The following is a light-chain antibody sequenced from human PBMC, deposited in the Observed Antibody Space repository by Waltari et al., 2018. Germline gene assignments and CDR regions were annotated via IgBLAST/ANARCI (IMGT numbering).Light chain of an antibody. CDR1: QAIRNY. V-gene: IGKV1-16*02. CDR3: QQYDTHPFT. J-gene: IGKJ3*01. Sequence: DIQMTQSPSSLSASVGDRVTITCRASQAIRNYLAWFQHKPGQAPKTLIYATSNLQSGVPGKCSGSGSGTDFTLTISSLQPEDSATYYCQQYDTHPFTFGPGTKVEIK. CDR2: ATS.